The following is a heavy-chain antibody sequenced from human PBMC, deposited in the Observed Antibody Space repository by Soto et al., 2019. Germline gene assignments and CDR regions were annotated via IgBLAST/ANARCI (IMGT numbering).Heavy chain of an antibody. CDR1: GFTFSSYA. CDR2: ISGSGGST. V-gene: IGHV3-23*01. CDR3: AKDFRSSGSYSPFDY. Sequence: GGSLRLSCAASGFTFSSYAMSWVRQAPGKGLEWVSAISGSGGSTYYADSVKGRFTISRDNSKNTLYLQMNSLRAEDTAVYYCAKDFRSSGSYSPFDYWGQGTLVTVSS. D-gene: IGHD1-26*01. J-gene: IGHJ4*02.